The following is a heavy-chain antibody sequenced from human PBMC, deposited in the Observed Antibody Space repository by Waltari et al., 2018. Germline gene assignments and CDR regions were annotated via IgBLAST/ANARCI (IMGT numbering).Heavy chain of an antibody. J-gene: IGHJ5*02. D-gene: IGHD4-17*01. CDR3: ARHGYSGGWFDP. CDR1: GSSISSRNYD. Sequence: QLQLQESGPGLVKPSETLSLTCSVSGSSISSRNYDWGWIRQPPGKGLEGIGSMFNGGRTYYNPSLKSRVTISVDTSKNQFSLRLNSVTAADTAIYYCARHGYSGGWFDPWGQGTLVTVSS. V-gene: IGHV4-39*01. CDR2: MFNGGRT.